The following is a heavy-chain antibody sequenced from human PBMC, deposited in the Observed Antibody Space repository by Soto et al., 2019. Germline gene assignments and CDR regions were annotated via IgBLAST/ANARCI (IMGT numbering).Heavy chain of an antibody. V-gene: IGHV4-39*01. Sequence: PSETLSLTCTVSGGSISSSSYYWGWIRQPPGKGLEWIGSIYYSGSTYYNPSLKSRVTISLDTSKNQFSLKLSSVTAADTAVYYCAGRLDDCSSTSRYGSGSYRALTNNWFDPWGQGTLVTGSS. D-gene: IGHD2-2*01. CDR3: AGRLDDCSSTSRYGSGSYRALTNNWFDP. CDR1: GGSISSSSYY. J-gene: IGHJ5*02. CDR2: IYYSGST.